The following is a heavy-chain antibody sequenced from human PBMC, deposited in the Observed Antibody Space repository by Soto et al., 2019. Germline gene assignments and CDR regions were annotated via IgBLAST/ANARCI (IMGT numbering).Heavy chain of an antibody. CDR2: VSVPSGDT. D-gene: IGHD2-15*01. CDR1: GYSFSSFG. V-gene: IGHV1-18*01. CDR3: ARTCRSGGSCYLEY. J-gene: IGHJ4*02. Sequence: VVSVKVSCKASGYSFSSFGISWVRQAPGQGLEWVGWVSVPSGDTSSAQNFQGRVTVTTDTSTSTAYMEVGSLRSDDTAVYYCARTCRSGGSCYLEYWGEGTLVTVSS.